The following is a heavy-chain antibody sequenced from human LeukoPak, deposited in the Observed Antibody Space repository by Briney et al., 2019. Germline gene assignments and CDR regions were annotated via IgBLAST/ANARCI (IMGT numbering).Heavy chain of an antibody. D-gene: IGHD6-19*01. V-gene: IGHV1-69*04. CDR3: AGQSGAVAGIEVGH. CDR2: IIPILGIA. J-gene: IGHJ4*02. CDR1: GGTFSSYA. Sequence: ASVKVSCKASGGTFSSYAISWVRQAPGQGLEWMGRIIPILGIANYAQKFQGRVTITADKSTSTAYMELSSLRSEDTAVYYCAGQSGAVAGIEVGHWGQGTLVTVSS.